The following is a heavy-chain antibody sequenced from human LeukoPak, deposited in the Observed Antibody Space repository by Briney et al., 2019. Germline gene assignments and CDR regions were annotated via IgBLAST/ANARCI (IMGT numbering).Heavy chain of an antibody. D-gene: IGHD6-19*01. V-gene: IGHV3-74*01. Sequence: GGSLRLSCAASGFTFSSYWMHWVRQAPGKGLVWVSRINTDGNNTRYADSVKGRFTISRDNANNTLHLQMNSLRDEDTAVYYCARDPGHSGWYGDYWGQGTLVTVSS. CDR3: ARDPGHSGWYGDY. CDR1: GFTFSSYW. J-gene: IGHJ4*02. CDR2: INTDGNNT.